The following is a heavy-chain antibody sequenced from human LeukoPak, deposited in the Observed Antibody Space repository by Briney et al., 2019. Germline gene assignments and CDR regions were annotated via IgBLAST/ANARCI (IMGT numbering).Heavy chain of an antibody. CDR3: AKDRSFTVTEPLDY. D-gene: IGHD4-17*01. CDR2: ISGSGGST. J-gene: IGHJ4*02. V-gene: IGHV3-23*01. CDR1: GFTFSSYA. Sequence: GGSLRLSCAASGFTFSSYAMTWVRQAPGKGLEWVSTISGSGGSTYYADSVKGRFTISRDNSKNTLYLQMNSLRAEDTAEYYCAKDRSFTVTEPLDYWGQGTLVTVSS.